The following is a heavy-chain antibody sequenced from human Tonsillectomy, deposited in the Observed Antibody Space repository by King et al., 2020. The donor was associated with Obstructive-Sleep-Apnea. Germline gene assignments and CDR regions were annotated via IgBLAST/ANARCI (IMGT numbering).Heavy chain of an antibody. Sequence: VQLVESGAVVKKPGASVKVSCKASGYTFTAKYIHWVRQAPGQGLESMGWINPDNGVTNYESMFQGRVTLTRDTSINTAYMELNSLRSDDTAVYYCATDRGWELPLSRGLNYWGQGTLVTVSS. D-gene: IGHD1-26*01. CDR2: INPDNGVT. CDR1: GYTFTAKY. V-gene: IGHV1-2*02. CDR3: ATDRGWELPLSRGLNY. J-gene: IGHJ4*02.